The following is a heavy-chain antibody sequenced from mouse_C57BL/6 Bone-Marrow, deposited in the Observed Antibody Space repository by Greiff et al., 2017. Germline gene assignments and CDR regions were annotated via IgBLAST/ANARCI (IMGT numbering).Heavy chain of an antibody. CDR2: IYPSDSET. Sequence: QVQLKQPGAELVRPGSSVKLSCKASGYTFTSYWMDWVKQRPGQGLEWIGNIYPSDSETHYNQKFKDKATLTVDKSSSTAYMQLSSLTSEDSAVYYCARGFYHGSSNWYFDVWGTGTTVTVSS. CDR1: GYTFTSYW. V-gene: IGHV1-61*01. J-gene: IGHJ1*03. CDR3: ARGFYHGSSNWYFDV. D-gene: IGHD1-1*01.